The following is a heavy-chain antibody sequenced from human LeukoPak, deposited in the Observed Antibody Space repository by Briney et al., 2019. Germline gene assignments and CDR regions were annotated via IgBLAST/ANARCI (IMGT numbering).Heavy chain of an antibody. J-gene: IGHJ1*01. D-gene: IGHD3-3*01. V-gene: IGHV4-61*02. CDR2: IYTSGST. Sequence: SETLSLTCTVSGGSISSGSYYWSWIRQPAGKGLEWIGRIYTSGSTNYNPSLRSRVTMSVDKSKNQFSLKLSSVTAADTAVYYCASTYYDFWSGYYTLEYFQHWGQGTLVTVSS. CDR1: GGSISSGSYY. CDR3: ASTYYDFWSGYYTLEYFQH.